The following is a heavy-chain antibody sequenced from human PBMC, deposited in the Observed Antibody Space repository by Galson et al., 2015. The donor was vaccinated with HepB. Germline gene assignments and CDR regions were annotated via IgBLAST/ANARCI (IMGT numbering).Heavy chain of an antibody. CDR1: GFTFSSYA. V-gene: IGHV3-30-3*01. Sequence: SLRLSCAASGFTFSSYAMHWVRQAPGKGLEWVAVISYDGSNKYYADSVKGRFTISRDNSKNTLYLQMNSLRAEDTAVYYCARDLFTGYYYGSGSYYGQSIDYWGQGTLVTVSS. J-gene: IGHJ4*02. CDR2: ISYDGSNK. CDR3: ARDLFTGYYYGSGSYYGQSIDY. D-gene: IGHD3-10*01.